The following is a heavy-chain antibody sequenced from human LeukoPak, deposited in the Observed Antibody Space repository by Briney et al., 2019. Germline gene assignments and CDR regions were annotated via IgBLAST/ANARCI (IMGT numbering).Heavy chain of an antibody. Sequence: GGSLKLSCAASGFAFSSYWLDWVRQDPGKGLVRVSRIGNDGSETKYADSVKGRFTISRDNAKNTLYLQMNSLRVEDTAVYYCARIGGINYFDYWGQGTLVTVSS. CDR2: IGNDGSET. D-gene: IGHD3-10*01. J-gene: IGHJ4*02. CDR1: GFAFSSYW. V-gene: IGHV3-74*03. CDR3: ARIGGINYFDY.